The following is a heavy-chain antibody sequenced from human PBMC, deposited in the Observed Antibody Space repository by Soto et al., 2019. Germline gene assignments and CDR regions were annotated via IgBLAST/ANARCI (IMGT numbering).Heavy chain of an antibody. CDR3: ERDLDYDFWSPSILLGY. Sequence: QVQLVQSGAEVKKPGASVKVSCKASGYTFTSYGISWVRQAPGQGLEWMGWISAYNGNTNYAQKLQGRVTMTTDTSTSTAYMELSSLRSDDTAVYYCERDLDYDFWSPSILLGYWGQGTLVTVSS. V-gene: IGHV1-18*04. D-gene: IGHD3-3*01. CDR1: GYTFTSYG. CDR2: ISAYNGNT. J-gene: IGHJ4*02.